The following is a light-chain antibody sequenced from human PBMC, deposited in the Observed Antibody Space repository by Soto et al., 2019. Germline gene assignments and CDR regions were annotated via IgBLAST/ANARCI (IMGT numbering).Light chain of an antibody. CDR3: ASSTSASLYV. CDR1: SSDVGGDKY. V-gene: IGLV2-14*01. Sequence: QSALTQPASVSGSPGQSITISCTGTSSDVGGDKYVSWYQQYPGKVPKLLINKVTNRPSGVSYRFSGSKSGNTASLTISAPLAEDEADYFCASSTSASLYVFGTGTTVTVL. CDR2: KVT. J-gene: IGLJ1*01.